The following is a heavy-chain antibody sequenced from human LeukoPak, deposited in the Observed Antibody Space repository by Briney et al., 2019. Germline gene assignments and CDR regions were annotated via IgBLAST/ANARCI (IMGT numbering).Heavy chain of an antibody. D-gene: IGHD1-26*01. V-gene: IGHV3-48*03. J-gene: IGHJ4*02. CDR1: GFTFSSYE. CDR2: ISSSGSTI. Sequence: QSGGSLRLSCAASGFTFSSYEMNWVRQAPGKGLEWVSYISSSGSTIYYADSVKGRFTISRDNAKNSLYLQMNSLRAEDTAVYYCARDLSGSYPNWGQGTLVTVSS. CDR3: ARDLSGSYPN.